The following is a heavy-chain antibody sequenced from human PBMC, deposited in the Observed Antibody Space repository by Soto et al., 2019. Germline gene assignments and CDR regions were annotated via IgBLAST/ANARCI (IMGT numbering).Heavy chain of an antibody. J-gene: IGHJ5*02. CDR2: IYYSGST. Sequence: SETLSLTCTVSGGSISSGGYYWSWIRQHPGKGLEWIGYIYYSGSTYYNPSLKSRVTISVDTSKNQFSLKLNSVTAADTAVYYCASVGDYGDGWFDPWGQGTLVTVSS. V-gene: IGHV4-31*03. CDR3: ASVGDYGDGWFDP. D-gene: IGHD4-17*01. CDR1: GGSISSGGYY.